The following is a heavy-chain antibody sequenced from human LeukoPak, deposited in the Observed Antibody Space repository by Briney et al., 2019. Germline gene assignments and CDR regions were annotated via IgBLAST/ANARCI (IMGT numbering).Heavy chain of an antibody. J-gene: IGHJ3*02. CDR1: GFTFSSYS. V-gene: IGHV3-21*01. CDR2: ISSSSYI. Sequence: GGSLRLSCAASGFTFSSYSMNWVRQAPGKGLEWVSSISSSSYIYYADSVKGRFTISRDNAKNSLYLQMNSLRAEDTAVYYCARDLGYSYGYGAFDIWGQGTMVTVSS. CDR3: ARDLGYSYGYGAFDI. D-gene: IGHD5-18*01.